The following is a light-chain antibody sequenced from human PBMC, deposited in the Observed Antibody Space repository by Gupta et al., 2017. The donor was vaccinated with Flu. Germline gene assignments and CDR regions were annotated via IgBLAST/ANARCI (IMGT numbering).Light chain of an antibody. CDR3: QVWDSSSDREV. V-gene: IGLV3-21*02. CDR2: DDS. CDR1: DIASKA. J-gene: IGLJ3*02. Sequence: GEIDIASKAVHWYQQKPGEAPVLVFDDDSDRPSGIPGRFAGSYAANTATLSISSVEAGDAAYYCCQVWDSSSDREVFGSGTKLTVL.